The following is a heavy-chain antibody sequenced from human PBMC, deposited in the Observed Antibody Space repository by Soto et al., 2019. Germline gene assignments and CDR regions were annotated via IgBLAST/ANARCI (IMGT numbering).Heavy chain of an antibody. V-gene: IGHV3-23*01. CDR2: VRGSAGST. CDR1: GFTGSSYA. CDR3: AKDASSGITSFDL. Sequence: EVQLLESGGGFGQPGGSLRLSCAASGFTGSSYAISWVRQAPGKGLEWVSVVRGSAGSTYYADSVRGRFTISGDNAKNTQYLQKNSLRAEDTAVYYCAKDASSGITSFDLWGRGTLVTVSS. J-gene: IGHJ2*01. D-gene: IGHD3-3*01.